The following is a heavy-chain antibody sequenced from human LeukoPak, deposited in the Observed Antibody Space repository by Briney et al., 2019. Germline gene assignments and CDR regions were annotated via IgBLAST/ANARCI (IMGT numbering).Heavy chain of an antibody. CDR3: AKYLGQWLAFFDY. Sequence: GGSLRLSCAASGFTFSSYSMNWVRQAPGKGLEWVSYISSSSSTIYYADSVKGRFTISRDNSKNTLYLQMNSLRAEDTAVYYCAKYLGQWLAFFDYWGQGTLVTVSS. D-gene: IGHD6-19*01. CDR1: GFTFSSYS. J-gene: IGHJ4*02. CDR2: ISSSSSTI. V-gene: IGHV3-48*01.